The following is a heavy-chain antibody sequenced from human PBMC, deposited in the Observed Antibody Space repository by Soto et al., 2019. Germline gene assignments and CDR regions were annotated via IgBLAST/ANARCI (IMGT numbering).Heavy chain of an antibody. CDR3: AREGDARWLDS. CDR2: LKDRSQNYAT. CDR1: GFSVSGWY. Sequence: EVQLVESGGGLVQPGGSARLSCAASGFSVSGWYMDWVRQAPGKGLEWVARLKDRSQNYATEYAASVKGRFTVSRHASQNSMHLHMNSLKIEDTAVYYSAREGDARWLDSWGQGTLVTVS. V-gene: IGHV3-72*01. J-gene: IGHJ5*01. D-gene: IGHD1-26*01.